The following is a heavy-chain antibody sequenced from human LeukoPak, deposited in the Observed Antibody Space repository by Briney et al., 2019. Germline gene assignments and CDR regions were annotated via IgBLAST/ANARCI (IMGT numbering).Heavy chain of an antibody. D-gene: IGHD3-22*01. V-gene: IGHV3-21*01. Sequence: GGSLRLSCAASGFTFSSYGMNWVRQAPGKGLEWVSSISSSSSYIYYADSVKGRFTISRDNAKNSLYLQMNSLRAEDTAVYYCARDPKTYYYDSSGRSRGVFDYWGQGTLVTVSS. CDR1: GFTFSSYG. J-gene: IGHJ4*02. CDR2: ISSSSSYI. CDR3: ARDPKTYYYDSSGRSRGVFDY.